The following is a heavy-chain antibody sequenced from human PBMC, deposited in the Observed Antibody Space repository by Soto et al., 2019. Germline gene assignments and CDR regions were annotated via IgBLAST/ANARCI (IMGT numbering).Heavy chain of an antibody. Sequence: GRYLRLSCAAYGFTFSSYAMHWVRQAPGKGLEWVAVISYDGSNKYYADSVKGRFTISRDNSKNTLYLQMNSLRAEDTAVYYCARDRMIFLLFIIQRADVFDICGQGSTVTVSS. D-gene: IGHD3-3*01. CDR3: ARDRMIFLLFIIQRADVFDI. CDR2: ISYDGSNK. CDR1: GFTFSSYA. V-gene: IGHV3-30-3*01. J-gene: IGHJ3*02.